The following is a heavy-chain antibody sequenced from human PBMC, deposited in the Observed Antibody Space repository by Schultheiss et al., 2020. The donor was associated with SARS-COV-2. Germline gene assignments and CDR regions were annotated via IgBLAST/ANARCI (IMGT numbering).Heavy chain of an antibody. CDR3: ARVGVRATPPDYMDV. D-gene: IGHD3-16*01. V-gene: IGHV4-61*05. CDR2: FYYSGST. J-gene: IGHJ6*03. CDR1: GGSISSTSYY. Sequence: SETLSLTCTVSGGSISSTSYYWAWIRQPPGKGLEWIGYFYYSGSTYYNPSLKSRVTISVDKSKNQFSLTLSSVTAADTAVYYCARVGVRATPPDYMDVWGKGTTVTVSS.